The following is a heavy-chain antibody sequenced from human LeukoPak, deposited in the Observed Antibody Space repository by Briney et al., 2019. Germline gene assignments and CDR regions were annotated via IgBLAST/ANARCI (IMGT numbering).Heavy chain of an antibody. V-gene: IGHV3-48*04. J-gene: IGHJ5*02. CDR3: ARDGGSFGRP. CDR2: ISGSSSPI. Sequence: PGRSLRLSCAASGFTFSSYSMNWVRQAPGKGLEWVSHISGSSSPIYYADSVKGRFTTSRDNAKNSLYLQMNSLRVEDTAVYYCARDGGSFGRPWGQGTLVTVSS. CDR1: GFTFSSYS. D-gene: IGHD3-16*01.